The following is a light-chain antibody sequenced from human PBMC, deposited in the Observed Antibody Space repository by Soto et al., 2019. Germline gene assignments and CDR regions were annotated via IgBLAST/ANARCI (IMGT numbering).Light chain of an antibody. Sequence: QSVLTQPPSASGTPGQRVIISCSGGSSNIGRYSVNWYQQLPGSAPRLLIYSNNQRPSGVPDRFSGSKSDTSASLAISGLQSEDEADYYCAVWDDSLSGRVFGIGTKLTVL. CDR3: AVWDDSLSGRV. CDR2: SNN. V-gene: IGLV1-44*01. J-gene: IGLJ1*01. CDR1: SSNIGRYS.